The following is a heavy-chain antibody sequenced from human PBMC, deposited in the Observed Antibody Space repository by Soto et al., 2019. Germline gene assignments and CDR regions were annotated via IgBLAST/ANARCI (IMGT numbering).Heavy chain of an antibody. J-gene: IGHJ4*02. CDR1: GGTFNTYA. Sequence: QVQLVQSGAEMKKPGSSVKLSCQSSGGTFNTYAMNWVRQAPGQGPEWMGDISPMFGAANYAPKFQGRVTITADESTGTSYMQVSSLTSEDTALYFCAREVQVHTPAFVYWGQGTLVTVSS. CDR2: ISPMFGAA. D-gene: IGHD3-10*01. V-gene: IGHV1-69*19. CDR3: AREVQVHTPAFVY.